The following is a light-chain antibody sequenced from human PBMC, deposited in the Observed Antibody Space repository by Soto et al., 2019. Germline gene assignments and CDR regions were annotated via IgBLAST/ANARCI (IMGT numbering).Light chain of an antibody. CDR3: CSYTTSNTRQIV. CDR2: DVS. J-gene: IGLJ1*01. CDR1: SRDVGGYNY. Sequence: QSALTQPASVSGSPGQSITISCTGTSRDVGGYNYVSWYQQHPGKAPKFMIYDVSNRPSGVSNRFSSSKSGNTASLTISGLQAEDEADYYCCSYTTSNTRQIVFGTGTKVTVL. V-gene: IGLV2-14*01.